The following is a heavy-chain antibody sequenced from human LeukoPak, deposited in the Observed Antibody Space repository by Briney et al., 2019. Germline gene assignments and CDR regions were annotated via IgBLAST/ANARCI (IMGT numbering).Heavy chain of an antibody. J-gene: IGHJ4*02. Sequence: SETLSLTCTVSGGSISSYYWSWIRQPAGKGLEWIRRIYTSGSTNYNPSLKSRVTMSVDTSKNQFSLKLSSVTAADTAVYYCARDSHYDILTGYFHFDYWGQGTLVTVSS. D-gene: IGHD3-9*01. CDR1: GGSISSYY. CDR3: ARDSHYDILTGYFHFDY. CDR2: IYTSGST. V-gene: IGHV4-4*07.